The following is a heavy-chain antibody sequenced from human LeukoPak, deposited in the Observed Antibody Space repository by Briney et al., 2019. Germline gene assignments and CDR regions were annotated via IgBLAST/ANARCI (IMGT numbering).Heavy chain of an antibody. V-gene: IGHV5-51*01. CDR3: ARQWSSGWSFFDY. CDR1: GYIFTTYW. Sequence: GESLKISCKGSGYIFTTYWIGWVRQMPGKGLEWMGIIYPGDSDTRYSPSFQGQVTISADKSISTAYLQRSSLKDSDTAMYYCARQWSSGWSFFDYWGQGTLVTVSS. D-gene: IGHD6-19*01. J-gene: IGHJ4*02. CDR2: IYPGDSDT.